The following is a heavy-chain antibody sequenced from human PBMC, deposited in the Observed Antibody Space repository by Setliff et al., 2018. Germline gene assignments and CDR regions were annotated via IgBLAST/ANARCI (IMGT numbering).Heavy chain of an antibody. V-gene: IGHV3-15*05. Sequence: LRLSCTSSGLTFSGAWLNWVRQAPGKGLEWVGRIKSKTDGGTTDYAASVKGRFTISRDNAKNTLYLQMNSLRAEDTAVYYCARDLSGRSDYWGQGTLVTVSS. CDR3: ARDLSGRSDY. CDR1: GLTFSGAW. D-gene: IGHD3-3*01. CDR2: IKSKTDGGTT. J-gene: IGHJ4*02.